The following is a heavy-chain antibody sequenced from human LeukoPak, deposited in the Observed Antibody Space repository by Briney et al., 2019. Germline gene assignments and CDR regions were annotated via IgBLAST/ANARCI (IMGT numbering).Heavy chain of an antibody. CDR3: AKDPPIVGATGWSDY. CDR2: ISGSGGGT. D-gene: IGHD1-26*01. CDR1: GFIFSSYA. Sequence: GGSLRLSCAAYGFIFSSYAMSWVRQAPGKGLEWVSTISGSGGGTYYADSVKGRFTISRDNSKNTLYLQMNSLRAEDTAVYYCAKDPPIVGATGWSDYWGQGTLVTVSS. J-gene: IGHJ4*02. V-gene: IGHV3-23*01.